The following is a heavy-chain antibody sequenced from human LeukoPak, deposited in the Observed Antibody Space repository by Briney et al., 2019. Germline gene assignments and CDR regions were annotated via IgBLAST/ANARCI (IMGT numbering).Heavy chain of an antibody. CDR1: GYTFTGYF. D-gene: IGHD3-16*02. CDR2: INPNSGGT. J-gene: IGHJ4*02. Sequence: ASVKVSCKASGYTFTGYFMHWVRQAPGQGLGWMGWINPNSGGTNYAQKLQGRVTMTTDTSTSTAYMELRSLRSDDTAVYYCARVYDYVWGSYRPGLGYFDYWGQGTLVTVSS. CDR3: ARVYDYVWGSYRPGLGYFDY. V-gene: IGHV1-2*02.